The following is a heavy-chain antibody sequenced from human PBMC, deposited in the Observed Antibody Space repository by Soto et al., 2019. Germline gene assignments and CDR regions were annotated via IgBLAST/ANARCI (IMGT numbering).Heavy chain of an antibody. CDR2: INYSGST. CDR3: ARGGGSSGV. D-gene: IGHD2-15*01. J-gene: IGHJ4*02. CDR1: GGSMSSYY. V-gene: IGHV4-59*01. Sequence: LSLTCTVSGGSMSSYYWDWIRQPPGKRLEWIGNINYSGSTNYNPSLKSRVTISVDTSKNQLSLKLTSVTAADTAVYYCARGGGSSGVWGQGTLVTVSS.